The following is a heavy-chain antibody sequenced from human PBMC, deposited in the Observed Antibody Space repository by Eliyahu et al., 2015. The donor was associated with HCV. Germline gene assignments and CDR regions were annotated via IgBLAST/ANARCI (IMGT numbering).Heavy chain of an antibody. D-gene: IGHD5-18*01. Sequence: QVQLQQWGAGLLKPSETLSLTCAVYGESFSGYYXSWXRRPPGKGXEWIGESNDSGNTNQNPSLKSRATISVDTSKNQFSLKLRSVTAADTAVYYCARESEYRRGLDVWGQGTTVSVSS. CDR2: SNDSGNT. CDR3: ARESEYRRGLDV. V-gene: IGHV4-34*04. J-gene: IGHJ6*02. CDR1: GESFSGYY.